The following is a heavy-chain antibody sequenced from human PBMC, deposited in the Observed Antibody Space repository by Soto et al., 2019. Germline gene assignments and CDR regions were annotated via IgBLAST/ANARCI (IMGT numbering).Heavy chain of an antibody. CDR2: ISSSSSYI. CDR1: GFTFSSYS. Sequence: GGSLRLSCAASGFTFSSYSMNWVRQAPGKGLEWVSSISSSSSYIYYADSVKGRFTISRDNAKNSLYLQMNSLRAEDTAVYYCARDHANCSSTSSVLDYWGQGTLVTVSS. J-gene: IGHJ4*02. CDR3: ARDHANCSSTSSVLDY. D-gene: IGHD2-2*01. V-gene: IGHV3-21*01.